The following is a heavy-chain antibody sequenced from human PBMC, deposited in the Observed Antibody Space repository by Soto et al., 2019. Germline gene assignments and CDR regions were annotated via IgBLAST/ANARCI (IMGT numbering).Heavy chain of an antibody. V-gene: IGHV2-5*02. D-gene: IGHD3-3*01. CDR2: IYWDDDK. Sequence: SGPTLVNPTQTLTLTCTFSGFSLSTSGVGESWIRQPPGKAPEWLAIIYWDDDKRYSPFLKSGLTITKDTSKNQVVLTMTNEDPVGNATFYWSHRKFGRPFDYWGQGTLVTVSS. J-gene: IGHJ4*02. CDR3: SHRKFGRPFDY. CDR1: GFSLSTSGVG.